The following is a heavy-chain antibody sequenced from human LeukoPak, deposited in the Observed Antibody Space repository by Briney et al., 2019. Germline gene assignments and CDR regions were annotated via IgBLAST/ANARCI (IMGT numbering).Heavy chain of an antibody. D-gene: IGHD4-23*01. V-gene: IGHV4-31*03. CDR2: IYYSGST. CDR3: ARDGNSDKGTYYFDY. J-gene: IGHJ4*02. Sequence: SETLSLTCSVSDGSISRSDSYWGWIRQHPGKGLEWIGYIYYSGSTYYNPSLKSRVTISVDTSKNQFSLKLSSVTAADTAVYYCARDGNSDKGTYYFDYWGQGTLVTVSS. CDR1: DGSISRSDSY.